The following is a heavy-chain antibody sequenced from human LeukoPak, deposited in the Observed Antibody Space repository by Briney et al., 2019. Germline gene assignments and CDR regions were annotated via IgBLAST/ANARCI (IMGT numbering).Heavy chain of an antibody. CDR1: GFTFSSYG. J-gene: IGHJ1*01. CDR2: IRYDGSNK. D-gene: IGHD3-22*01. Sequence: GGSLRLSCAASGFTFSSYGMHWVRQAPGKGLEWVAFIRYDGSNKYYADSVKGRFTFSRDNSKNTLYLQMNSLRVEDTAVYYCAKEEGYYYDSGGYYVEYFQHWGQGTLVTVSS. V-gene: IGHV3-30*02. CDR3: AKEEGYYYDSGGYYVEYFQH.